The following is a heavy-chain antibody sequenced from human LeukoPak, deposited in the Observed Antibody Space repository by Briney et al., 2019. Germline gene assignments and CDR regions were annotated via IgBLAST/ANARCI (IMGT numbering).Heavy chain of an antibody. J-gene: IGHJ5*02. CDR2: ISGSDGST. D-gene: IGHD3-10*01. V-gene: IGHV3-23*01. CDR1: GFTFSNFA. CDR3: AKDEGYYYGSGSINWFDP. Sequence: GGSLRLSCAASGFTFSNFAMSWVRQVPGKGLEWVSAISGSDGSTYYADSVKGRFTIFRDNTKNTQYLQMNSLRAEDTALYYCAKDEGYYYGSGSINWFDPWGQGTRVIVSS.